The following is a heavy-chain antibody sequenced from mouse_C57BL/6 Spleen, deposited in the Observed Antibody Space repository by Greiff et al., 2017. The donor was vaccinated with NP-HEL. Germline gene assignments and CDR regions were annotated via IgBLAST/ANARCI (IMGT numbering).Heavy chain of an antibody. D-gene: IGHD4-1*01. CDR3: ARGNWAWLAY. Sequence: VQLQQPGAELVMPGASVKLSCKASGYTFTSYWMHWVKQRPGQGLEWIGEIDPSDSYTNYNQKFKGKSTLTVDKSSSTAYMQLSSLTSEDSAVYYCARGNWAWLAYWGQGTLVTVSA. V-gene: IGHV1-69*01. CDR1: GYTFTSYW. CDR2: IDPSDSYT. J-gene: IGHJ3*01.